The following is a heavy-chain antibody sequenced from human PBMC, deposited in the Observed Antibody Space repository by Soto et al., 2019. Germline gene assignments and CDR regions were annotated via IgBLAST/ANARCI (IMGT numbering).Heavy chain of an antibody. CDR1: GGSISSSSYY. CDR2: IYYSGST. V-gene: IGHV4-39*01. J-gene: IGHJ4*02. D-gene: IGHD3-9*01. Sequence: QLQLQESGPGLVKPSETLSLTCTVSGGSISSSSYYWGWIRQPPGKGLEWIGSIYYSGSTYYNPSLKGRVPISVDTSKNQFSLKLSSVTAADTAVYYCARGVRSHQLRYFDWLPFDYWGQGTLVTVSS. CDR3: ARGVRSHQLRYFDWLPFDY.